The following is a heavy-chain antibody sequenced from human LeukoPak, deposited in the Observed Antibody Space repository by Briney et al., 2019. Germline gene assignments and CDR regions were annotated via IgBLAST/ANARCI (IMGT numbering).Heavy chain of an antibody. Sequence: PSETLSLTCTVSGYSISSGYYWGWIRQPPGKGLEWIGTIYYSANTYSNPSLKSRVTISIDTSKNQFSLKLSSVTAADTAVYYCARLYGSGSYSDYWGQGTLVTVSS. V-gene: IGHV4-38-2*02. J-gene: IGHJ4*02. CDR1: GYSISSGYY. D-gene: IGHD3-10*01. CDR3: ARLYGSGSYSDY. CDR2: IYYSANT.